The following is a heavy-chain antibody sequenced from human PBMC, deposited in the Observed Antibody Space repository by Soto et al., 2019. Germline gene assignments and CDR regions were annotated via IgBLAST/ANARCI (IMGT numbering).Heavy chain of an antibody. V-gene: IGHV5-51*01. CDR2: IYPGDSDT. J-gene: IGHJ6*02. D-gene: IGHD4-17*01. CDR3: ARRNGDYYYGMDV. Sequence: GEPLKISCKGSAYSFTSYWFGWVRPLPGKGLEWMGIIYPGDSDTRYSPSFQGQVTISADKSISTAYLQWSSLKASDTAMYYCARRNGDYYYGMDVWGQGTTVTVSS. CDR1: AYSFTSYW.